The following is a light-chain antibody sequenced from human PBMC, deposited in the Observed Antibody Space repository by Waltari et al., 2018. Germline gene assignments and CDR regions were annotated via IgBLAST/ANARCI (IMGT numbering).Light chain of an antibody. Sequence: DTVLTQSPGTLSLSPGERATLFCRASQSVRDNCLTWYQQKPGQAPRLLIYSASSRVTDIPDRFSGSGSGTDFTLTINRLEPEDFAVYFCQQCGVSPYTFGQGTNLEI. J-gene: IGKJ2*01. CDR1: QSVRDNC. V-gene: IGKV3-20*01. CDR3: QQCGVSPYT. CDR2: SAS.